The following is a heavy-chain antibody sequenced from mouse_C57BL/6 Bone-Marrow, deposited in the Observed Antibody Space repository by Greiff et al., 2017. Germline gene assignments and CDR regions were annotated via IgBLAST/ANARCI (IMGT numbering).Heavy chain of an antibody. V-gene: IGHV1-59*01. Sequence: VQLQQPGAQLVRPGTPVKLFCKASGYTFSSFWRHWVKQRPGQGLEWIGVFDPSDSYTNYNQKFKGKATFTVDTSSSTAYMQLSSLRSEDSAVYYCARSGGLDYWGQGTTLTVSS. D-gene: IGHD3-1*01. CDR3: ARSGGLDY. CDR1: GYTFSSFW. CDR2: FDPSDSYT. J-gene: IGHJ2*01.